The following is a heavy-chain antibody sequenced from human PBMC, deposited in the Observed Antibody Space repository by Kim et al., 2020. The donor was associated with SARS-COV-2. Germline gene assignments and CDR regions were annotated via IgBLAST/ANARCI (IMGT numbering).Heavy chain of an antibody. Sequence: SETLSLTCAVYGGSFSGYYWSWIRQPPGKGLEWIGEINHSGSTNYNPSLKSRVTISVDTSKNQFSLKLGSVTAADTAVYYCARGRIYDFWSGYYTRYFDYWGQGTLVTVSS. J-gene: IGHJ4*02. CDR2: INHSGST. D-gene: IGHD3-3*01. CDR3: ARGRIYDFWSGYYTRYFDY. V-gene: IGHV4-34*01. CDR1: GGSFSGYY.